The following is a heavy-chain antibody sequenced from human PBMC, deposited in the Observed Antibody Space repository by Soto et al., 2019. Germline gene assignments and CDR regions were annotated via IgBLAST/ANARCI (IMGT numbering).Heavy chain of an antibody. CDR3: ARDGRWLLPYYYYGMDV. CDR2: IYYSGST. D-gene: IGHD1-26*01. Sequence: PSETLSLTCTLSGGSISSYYWSWIRQPPGKGQEWIGYIYYSGSTNYNPSLKSRVTISVDTSMNLFSLKLSSVTAADTAVYYCARDGRWLLPYYYYGMDVWGQGTTVTVAS. V-gene: IGHV4-59*01. J-gene: IGHJ6*02. CDR1: GGSISSYY.